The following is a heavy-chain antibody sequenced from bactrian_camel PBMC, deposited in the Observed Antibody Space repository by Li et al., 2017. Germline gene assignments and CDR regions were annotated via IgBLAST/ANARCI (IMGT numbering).Heavy chain of an antibody. Sequence: HVQLVESGGGSVQAGGSLRLSCTASAHTVTMAWFRQAPGKEREGIAAIVLRDGSTYHAASVKGRFTISKDDAKNTIYLLMISLKPEDTAMYYCAAGAGSGASYCGGSRTPFFDHRGQGTQVTVS. V-gene: IGHV3-3*01. D-gene: IGHD2*01. CDR1: AHTVT. J-gene: IGHJ4*01. CDR3: AAGAGSGASYCGGSRTPFFDH. CDR2: IVLRDGST.